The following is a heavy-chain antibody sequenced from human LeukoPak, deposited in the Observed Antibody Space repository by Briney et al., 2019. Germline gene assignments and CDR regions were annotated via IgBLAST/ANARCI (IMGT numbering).Heavy chain of an antibody. CDR2: INPNSGGT. CDR1: GYTFTGYY. D-gene: IGHD6-13*01. CDR3: ARLRWQRLVWSKGVFDY. V-gene: IGHV1-2*06. Sequence: ASVKVSCKASGYTFTGYYMHWVRQAPGQGLEWMGRINPNSGGTNYAQKFQGRVTMTRDTSISTAYMELSRLRSDDTAVYYCARLRWQRLVWSKGVFDYWGQGTLVTVSS. J-gene: IGHJ4*02.